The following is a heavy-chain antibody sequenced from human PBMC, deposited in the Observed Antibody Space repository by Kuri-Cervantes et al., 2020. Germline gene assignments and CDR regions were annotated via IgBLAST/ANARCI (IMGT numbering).Heavy chain of an antibody. D-gene: IGHD6-13*01. CDR3: AKEVAAARNY. V-gene: IGHV3-23*01. Sequence: GESLKISCAASGFTFSSYAMSWVRQAPGKGLEWVSAISGSGGSTYYADSVKGRFTISRDKSKNTLYLQMNSLRAEDTAVYYCAKEVAAARNYWGQGTLVTVSS. CDR1: GFTFSSYA. J-gene: IGHJ4*02. CDR2: ISGSGGST.